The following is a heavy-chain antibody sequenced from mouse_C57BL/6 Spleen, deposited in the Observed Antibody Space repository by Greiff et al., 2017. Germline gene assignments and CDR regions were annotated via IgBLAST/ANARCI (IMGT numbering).Heavy chain of an antibody. CDR3: AREDDYGFAY. D-gene: IGHD2-4*01. Sequence: QVQLQQPGAELVKPGASVKLSCKASGYTFTSYWMHWVKQRPGQGLEWIGMIHPNSGSTKYNEKLKSKATLTVDKSSSTAYMQLSSLTSEDSAVYYCAREDDYGFAYWGQGTLVTVSA. CDR2: IHPNSGST. J-gene: IGHJ3*01. CDR1: GYTFTSYW. V-gene: IGHV1-64*01.